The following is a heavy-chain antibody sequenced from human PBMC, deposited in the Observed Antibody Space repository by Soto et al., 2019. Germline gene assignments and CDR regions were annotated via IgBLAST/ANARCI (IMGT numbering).Heavy chain of an antibody. D-gene: IGHD2-21*01. CDR2: VSFDGSNK. CDR1: GFTFSTYT. Sequence: PGGSLRLSCAASGFTFSTYTLHWVRQAPGKGLEWVAVVSFDGSNKYYADSLEGRFTISRDNSKSTLYLEMNSLRAEDTAVYYCARDYSTTAPFDYWGQGTLVTVSS. V-gene: IGHV3-30-3*01. J-gene: IGHJ4*02. CDR3: ARDYSTTAPFDY.